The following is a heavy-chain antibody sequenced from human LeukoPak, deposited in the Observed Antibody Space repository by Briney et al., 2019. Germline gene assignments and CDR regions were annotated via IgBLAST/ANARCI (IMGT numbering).Heavy chain of an antibody. CDR1: GFTFSSYS. CDR3: ACIAAAPIPFDI. Sequence: GGSLRLSCAASGFTFSSYSMNWVRQAPGKGLEWVSSISSSSSYIYYADSVKGRFTISRDNAKNSLYLQMNSLRAEDTAVYYCACIAAAPIPFDIWGQGTMVTVSS. D-gene: IGHD6-13*01. J-gene: IGHJ3*02. CDR2: ISSSSSYI. V-gene: IGHV3-21*04.